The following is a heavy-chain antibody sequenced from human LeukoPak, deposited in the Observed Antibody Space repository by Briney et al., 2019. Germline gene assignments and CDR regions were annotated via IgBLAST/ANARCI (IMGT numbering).Heavy chain of an antibody. CDR2: ISYDGNNE. J-gene: IGHJ4*02. CDR1: GFSFSGYG. V-gene: IGHV3-30*18. D-gene: IGHD5-12*01. CDR3: AKSVASDAY. Sequence: GKSLRLSCGVSGFSFSGYGMHWVRQAPGKGLEWVAVISYDGNNEYYADSVKGRFTISRDNSKNMLYLQMNSLRPEDTAVYYCAKSVASDAYWGQGTLVTVPS.